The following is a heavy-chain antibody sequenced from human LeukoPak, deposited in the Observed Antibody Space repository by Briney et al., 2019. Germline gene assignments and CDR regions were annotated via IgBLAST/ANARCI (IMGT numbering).Heavy chain of an antibody. CDR3: ARGIVGIVVVPFDY. CDR1: GGSISSGDYY. Sequence: PSQTLSLTCTVSGGSISSGDYYWSWIRQPPGKGLEWIGYIYYSGSTYYNPSLKSRVTISVDTSKNQFSLKLSSVTAADTAVYYCARGIVGIVVVPFDYWGQGTLVTVSS. D-gene: IGHD3-22*01. V-gene: IGHV4-30-4*01. CDR2: IYYSGST. J-gene: IGHJ4*02.